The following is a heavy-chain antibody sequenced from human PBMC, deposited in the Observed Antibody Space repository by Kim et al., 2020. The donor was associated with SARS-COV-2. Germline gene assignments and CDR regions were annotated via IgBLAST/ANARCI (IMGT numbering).Heavy chain of an antibody. CDR2: ISWNSGSI. J-gene: IGHJ4*02. Sequence: SLRLSCAASGFTFDDYAMHWVRQAPGKGLEWVSGISWNSGSIGYADSVKGRFTISRDNAKNSLYLQMNSLRAEDTALYYCAKDLLRWELLVTIDYWGQGTLVTVSS. D-gene: IGHD1-26*01. V-gene: IGHV3-9*01. CDR1: GFTFDDYA. CDR3: AKDLLRWELLVTIDY.